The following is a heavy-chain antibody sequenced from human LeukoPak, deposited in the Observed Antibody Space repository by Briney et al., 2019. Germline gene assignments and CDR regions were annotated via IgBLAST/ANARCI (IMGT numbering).Heavy chain of an antibody. D-gene: IGHD3-22*01. Sequence: SETLSLTCTVSGGSISSSSYYCGCIRQPPGKGLEWIGSIYYSGSTYYNPSLKSRVTISVDTSKNQFSLKLSSVTAADTAAYYCAKHYYDSSGYGGWFDPWGQGTLVTVSS. CDR2: IYYSGST. J-gene: IGHJ5*02. CDR1: GGSISSSSYY. V-gene: IGHV4-39*01. CDR3: AKHYYDSSGYGGWFDP.